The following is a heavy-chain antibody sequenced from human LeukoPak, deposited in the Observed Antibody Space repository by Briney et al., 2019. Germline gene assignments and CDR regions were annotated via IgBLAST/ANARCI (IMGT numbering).Heavy chain of an antibody. CDR2: ISCKGGST. J-gene: IGHJ4*02. CDR3: VKDPSDCSSTSCLYYFDY. CDR1: GFIFSSYA. Sequence: GGSLRLSCSASGFIFSSYAMHWVRQAPGKGVEYVSDISCKGGSTYYADSVKGRFTISRDNSKNTLYLQMSSLRAEDTAVYYCVKDPSDCSSTSCLYYFDYWGQGTLVTVSS. D-gene: IGHD2-2*01. V-gene: IGHV3-64D*06.